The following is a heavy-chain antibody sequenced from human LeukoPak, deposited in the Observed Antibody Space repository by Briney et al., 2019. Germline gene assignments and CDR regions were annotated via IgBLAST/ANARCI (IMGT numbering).Heavy chain of an antibody. J-gene: IGHJ3*02. V-gene: IGHV4-4*07. D-gene: IGHD2-2*02. CDR2: IYTSGST. CDR3: AREEGRYCSSTSCYIGAFDI. Sequence: SETLSLTCTVSGGSISSYYWSWIRQPAGKGLEWIGRIYTSGSTNFNPSLKGRVTMSVDTSKDQFSLKLTSVTAADTAVYYCAREEGRYCSSTSCYIGAFDIWGQGTMVTVSS. CDR1: GGSISSYY.